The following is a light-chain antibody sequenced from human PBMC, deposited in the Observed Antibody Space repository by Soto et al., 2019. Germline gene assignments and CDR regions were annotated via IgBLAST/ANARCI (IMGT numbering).Light chain of an antibody. Sequence: QSVLTQPASVSGSLGQSITISCTGTSSDVGGYNYVSWYQQYPGKVPKLIIYEVSNRPSGVSNRFSGSKSGYTASLTISGLQAEDEADYYCQSYRTSGSLVFGTGTKLTVL. CDR1: SSDVGGYNY. V-gene: IGLV2-14*01. J-gene: IGLJ1*01. CDR3: QSYRTSGSLV. CDR2: EVS.